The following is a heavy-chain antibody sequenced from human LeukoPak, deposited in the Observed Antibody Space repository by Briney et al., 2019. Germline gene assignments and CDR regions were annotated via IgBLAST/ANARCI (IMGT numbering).Heavy chain of an antibody. CDR3: ARGGLYYDSY. J-gene: IGHJ4*02. CDR1: GDSVSSHY. V-gene: IGHV4-59*02. Sequence: SETLSLTCTVSGDSVSSHYWSWIRQPPGKGLEWIGYIYYSGSTNYNPSLKSRVTTSVDTSKNQFSLKRSSVTAADTAVYYCARGGLYYDSYWGQGTLVTVSS. D-gene: IGHD3-3*01. CDR2: IYYSGST.